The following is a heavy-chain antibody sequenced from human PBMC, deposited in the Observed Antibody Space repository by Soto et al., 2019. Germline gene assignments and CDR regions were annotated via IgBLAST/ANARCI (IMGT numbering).Heavy chain of an antibody. CDR3: ARRSGSPYYVILTGSSFLYYYYYGMDV. D-gene: IGHD3-9*01. CDR2: ISAYNGNT. CDR1: GGTFSSYT. J-gene: IGHJ6*02. V-gene: IGHV1-18*01. Sequence: ASVKASCKASGGTFSSYTISWVRQAPGQGLEWMGWISAYNGNTNYAQKLQGRVTMTTDTSTSTAYMELRSLRSDDTAVYYCARRSGSPYYVILTGSSFLYYYYYGMDVWGQGTTITVSS.